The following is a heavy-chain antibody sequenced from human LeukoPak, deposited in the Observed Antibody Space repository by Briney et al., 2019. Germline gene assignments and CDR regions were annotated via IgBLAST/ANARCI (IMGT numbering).Heavy chain of an antibody. CDR3: AKDPYSGSPRGCDY. D-gene: IGHD1-26*01. J-gene: IGHJ4*02. Sequence: PGGSLRLSCAASGFTFSSYAMSWVRQAPGEGLEWVSTISPSGGSTFYADSVKGRFTIFRDNSKNTLYLQMNNLRVDDTAVYYCAKDPYSGSPRGCDYWGQGTLVAASS. CDR2: ISPSGGST. V-gene: IGHV3-23*01. CDR1: GFTFSSYA.